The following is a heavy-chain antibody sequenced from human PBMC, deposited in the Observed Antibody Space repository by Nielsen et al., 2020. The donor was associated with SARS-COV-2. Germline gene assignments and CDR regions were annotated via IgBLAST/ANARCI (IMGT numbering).Heavy chain of an antibody. CDR2: ISAYNGKRNT. CDR3: ARKQGTYDILTDSHYDYMDV. Sequence: ASVKVSCKASGYTFTSYGISWVRQAPGQGLEWMGWISAYNGKRNTKYAQNLQGRVTMTTDTSTTTAYMELRSLRSDDTAVYYCARKQGTYDILTDSHYDYMDVWGTGTTVTVSS. D-gene: IGHD3-9*01. V-gene: IGHV1-18*04. CDR1: GYTFTSYG. J-gene: IGHJ6*03.